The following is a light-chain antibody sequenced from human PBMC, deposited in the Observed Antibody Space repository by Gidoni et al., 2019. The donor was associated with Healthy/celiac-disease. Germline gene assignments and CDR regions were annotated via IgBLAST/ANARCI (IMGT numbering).Light chain of an antibody. CDR2: AAS. V-gene: IGKV1-9*01. J-gene: IGKJ3*01. CDR3: QQLNSRFT. CDR1: QGISSY. Sequence: DIQLTQSPSFLPASVGDRVTITCRASQGISSYLAWYQQKPGKAPKLLIYAASTLQSGVPSRFSGSGSGTEFTLTISSLQPEDFATYYCQQLNSRFTFXPXTKVDIK.